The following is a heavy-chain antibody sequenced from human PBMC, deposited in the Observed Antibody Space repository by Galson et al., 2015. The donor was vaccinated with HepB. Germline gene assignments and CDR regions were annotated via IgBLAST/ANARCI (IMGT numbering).Heavy chain of an antibody. D-gene: IGHD3-22*01. CDR1: GDSFIELF. J-gene: IGHJ4*02. CDR2: LDPGDGET. CDR3: ATVRGYDNSGYYWVFDY. Sequence: SVKVSCKVSGDSFIELFIHWVRQAPGKGLEWMGGLDPGDGETIYARKFQGRVTMTEDTSGDTAYLELSSLRSEDTAVYYCATVRGYDNSGYYWVFDYWGQGTLVTVSS. V-gene: IGHV1-24*01.